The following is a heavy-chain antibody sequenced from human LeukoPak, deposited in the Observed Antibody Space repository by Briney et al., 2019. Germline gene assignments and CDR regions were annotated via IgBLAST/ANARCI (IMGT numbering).Heavy chain of an antibody. D-gene: IGHD3-3*01. CDR1: GFTVSSNY. Sequence: GGTLRLSCAASGFTVSSNYTSWVRQAPGKGLEWVSVIYSGGSTYYADSVKGRFTISRDNSKNTLYLQMNSLRAQDTAVYYCARALLYDSWSAGHAFHIWAQGTMVTVSS. CDR3: ARALLYDSWSAGHAFHI. J-gene: IGHJ3*02. V-gene: IGHV3-66*02. CDR2: IYSGGST.